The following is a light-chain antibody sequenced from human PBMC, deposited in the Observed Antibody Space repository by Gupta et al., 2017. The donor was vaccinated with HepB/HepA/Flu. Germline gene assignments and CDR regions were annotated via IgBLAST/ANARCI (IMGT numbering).Light chain of an antibody. V-gene: IGKV1-39*01. J-gene: IGKJ4*01. CDR3: QQSDSLPLA. CDR1: ENIAHY. CDR2: GAS. Sequence: DVQMTQSPSSVSASVGDRVTITCRASENIAHYLNWYQHKPGKAPELLIHGASSLQSGVPSRFRGNVSGTEFTLTISRLQPEDFGTYFCQQSDSLPLAFGGGTKVEMK.